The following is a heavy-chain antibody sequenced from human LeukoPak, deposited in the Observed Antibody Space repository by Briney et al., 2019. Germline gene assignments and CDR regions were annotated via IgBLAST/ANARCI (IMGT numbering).Heavy chain of an antibody. D-gene: IGHD3-3*01. CDR2: ITSSGGST. J-gene: IGHJ4*02. CDR1: GFIFKNYA. CDR3: ARASFGVIVGPDY. V-gene: IGHV3-23*01. Sequence: GGSLRLSCAASGFIFKNYAMNWVRQAPGKGLEWVSAITSSGGSTYYADSVKGRFTISRDNSKNTLSLQMNSLRAEDTAIYYCARASFGVIVGPDYWGQGTLVTVSS.